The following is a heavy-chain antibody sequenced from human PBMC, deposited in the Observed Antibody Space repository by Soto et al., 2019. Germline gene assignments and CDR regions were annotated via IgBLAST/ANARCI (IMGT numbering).Heavy chain of an antibody. CDR3: ARAERYSTVWYPFDY. V-gene: IGHV4-59*01. D-gene: IGHD6-19*01. CDR1: GVPISNYY. CDR2: ISDSGST. Sequence: QVQLQESGPGLVKPSETLSLTCSVSGVPISNYYWSWIRQPPGKGLEWIGYISDSGSTNYNPSLKSRVTISRGPSKNQFSVKLTSVTAADTADYYCARAERYSTVWYPFDYWGQGTLVTVSS. J-gene: IGHJ4*02.